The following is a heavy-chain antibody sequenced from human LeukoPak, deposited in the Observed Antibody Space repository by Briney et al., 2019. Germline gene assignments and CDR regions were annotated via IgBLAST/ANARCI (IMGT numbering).Heavy chain of an antibody. CDR3: ASSGTVTEYYFDY. D-gene: IGHD4-17*01. Sequence: PSETLSLTCTVSGGSISSYYWSWIRQPPGKGLEWIGCIYYSGSTNYNPSLKSRVTISVDTSKNQFSLKLSSVTAADTAVYYCASSGTVTEYYFDYWGQGTLVTVSS. CDR2: IYYSGST. J-gene: IGHJ4*02. V-gene: IGHV4-59*01. CDR1: GGSISSYY.